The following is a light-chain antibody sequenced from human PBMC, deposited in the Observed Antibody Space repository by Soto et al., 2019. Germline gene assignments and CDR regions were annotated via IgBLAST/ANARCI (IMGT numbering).Light chain of an antibody. CDR3: CAYAGRFV. J-gene: IGLJ1*01. CDR2: DVT. V-gene: IGLV2-11*01. Sequence: QSALTQPRSVSGSPGQSVTISCTGPSSDVGGYNYVSWYQHHPGKAPKVIIYDVTKRPSGVPDRFSGSKSGSTASLTISGLQADDEADYYCCAYAGRFVFGTGTKLT. CDR1: SSDVGGYNY.